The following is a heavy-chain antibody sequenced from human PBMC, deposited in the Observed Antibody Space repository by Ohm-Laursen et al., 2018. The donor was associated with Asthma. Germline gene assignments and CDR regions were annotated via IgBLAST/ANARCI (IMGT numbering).Heavy chain of an antibody. D-gene: IGHD3-16*01. J-gene: IGHJ6*02. V-gene: IGHV3-48*01. CDR1: EFTFSLYS. CDR3: AREWGGMDV. Sequence: PRLSCSASEFTFSLYSMNWVRQAPGKGLEWVSYISSSSSTIYYADSVKGRFTISRDNAKNSLYLQMNNLRAEDAAIYYCAREWGGMDVWGQGTTVTVSS. CDR2: ISSSSSTI.